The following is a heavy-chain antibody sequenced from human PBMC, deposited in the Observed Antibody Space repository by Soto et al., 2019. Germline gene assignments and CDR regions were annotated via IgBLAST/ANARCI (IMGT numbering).Heavy chain of an antibody. D-gene: IGHD5-12*01. V-gene: IGHV4-4*07. CDR3: AREKGYISGPKNFDY. CDR1: GDTITSYY. J-gene: IGHJ4*02. CDR2: IYTSGSS. Sequence: SETLSLTCTVSGDTITSYYWSWIRQPAGKGLEWIGRIYTSGSSYYNPSLKSRVTMSVDTSKNQFSLKLSSVTAADTAVYYCAREKGYISGPKNFDYWGQGTLVTVSS.